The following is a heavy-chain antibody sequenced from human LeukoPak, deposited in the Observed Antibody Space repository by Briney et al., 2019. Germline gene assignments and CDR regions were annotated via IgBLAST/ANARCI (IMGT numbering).Heavy chain of an antibody. Sequence: SVKVSCKASGYTFTSYGISWVRQAPGQGLEWMGGIIPIFGTANYAQKFQGRVTITADESTSTAYMELSSLRSEDTAVYYCARAVRDIVVVVAAKPYYYYYMDVWGKGTTVTISS. D-gene: IGHD2-15*01. J-gene: IGHJ6*03. CDR2: IIPIFGTA. V-gene: IGHV1-69*13. CDR3: ARAVRDIVVVVAAKPYYYYYMDV. CDR1: GYTFTSYG.